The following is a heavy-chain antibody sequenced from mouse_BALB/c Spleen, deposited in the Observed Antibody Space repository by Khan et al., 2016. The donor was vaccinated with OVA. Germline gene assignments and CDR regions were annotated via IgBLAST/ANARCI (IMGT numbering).Heavy chain of an antibody. J-gene: IGHJ2*01. CDR1: GYSITSGYG. D-gene: IGHD1-2*01. CDR2: ISYSGST. V-gene: IGHV3-2*02. Sequence: EVQLVESGPGLAKPSQSLSLTCTVTGYSITSGYGWNWIRQFPGNKLEWMGYISYSGSTNYNPSLKSRISITRDTSTNQFFLQLNSVTTEDTATYYSARAARLKYWGQGTTLTVSS. CDR3: ARAARLKY.